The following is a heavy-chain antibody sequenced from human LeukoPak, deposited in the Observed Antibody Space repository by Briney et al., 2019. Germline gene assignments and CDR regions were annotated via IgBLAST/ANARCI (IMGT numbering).Heavy chain of an antibody. J-gene: IGHJ5*02. Sequence: GGSLRLSCAASGFTFSSYAMSWVRQAPGKRLEWVSAISGSGGSTYYADSVKGRFTISRDNSKNTLYLQMNSLRAEDTAVYYCAGDPPRSGWFDPWGQGTLVTVSS. D-gene: IGHD3-10*01. V-gene: IGHV3-23*01. CDR1: GFTFSSYA. CDR3: AGDPPRSGWFDP. CDR2: ISGSGGST.